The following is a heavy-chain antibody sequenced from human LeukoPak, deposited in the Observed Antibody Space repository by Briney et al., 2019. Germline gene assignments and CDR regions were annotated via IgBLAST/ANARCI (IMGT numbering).Heavy chain of an antibody. CDR2: ISGSGGST. CDR1: GFTFSSYA. V-gene: IGHV3-23*01. Sequence: GSLRLSCAASGFTFSSYAMSWVRQAPGKGLEWVSAISGSGGSTYYADSVKGRFTISRDNSKNTLYLQMYSLRAEDTAVYYCAKDLVRYFDWLLASFDYWGQGTLVTVSS. CDR3: AKDLVRYFDWLLASFDY. D-gene: IGHD3-9*01. J-gene: IGHJ4*02.